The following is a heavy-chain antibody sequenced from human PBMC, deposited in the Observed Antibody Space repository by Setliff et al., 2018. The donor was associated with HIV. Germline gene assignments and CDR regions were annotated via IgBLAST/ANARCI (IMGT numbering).Heavy chain of an antibody. D-gene: IGHD5-18*01. CDR3: AKSPNRYSPLDWFDP. Sequence: GSLRLSCAASGFTFSDHYMSWIRQAPGKGLEWVSYISGGSTSHMNYADSVKGRFTISRDIAKSSLYLQMDSLSAEDTAVYYCAKSPNRYSPLDWFDPWGQGTLVTVSS. V-gene: IGHV3-11*03. CDR1: GFTFSDHY. J-gene: IGHJ5*02. CDR2: ISGGSTSHM.